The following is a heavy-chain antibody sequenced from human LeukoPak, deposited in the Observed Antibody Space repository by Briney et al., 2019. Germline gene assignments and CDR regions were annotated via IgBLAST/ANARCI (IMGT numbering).Heavy chain of an antibody. CDR2: IYSGGST. CDR1: GFTFTTYW. CDR3: ASTYYYDSSGYKDGAFDF. Sequence: GGSLRLSCAASGFTFTTYWMSWVRQAPGKGLEWVSVIYSGGSTYYADSVKGRFTISRDNSKNTLYLQMNSLRAEDTAVYYCASTYYYDSSGYKDGAFDFWGQGTMVTVSS. D-gene: IGHD3-22*01. J-gene: IGHJ3*01. V-gene: IGHV3-66*01.